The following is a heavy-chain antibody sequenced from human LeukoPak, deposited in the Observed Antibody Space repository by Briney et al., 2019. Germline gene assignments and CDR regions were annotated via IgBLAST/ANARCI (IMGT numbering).Heavy chain of an antibody. Sequence: SETLSLTCTDSGGSISSYYWSRIRQPPGRGLEWIGYIYYSGYTNYNPSLKSRVTISVDTSKNQFSLKLSSVTAADTAVYYCARTTPVRGTYYMDVWGKGTTVTVSS. J-gene: IGHJ6*03. CDR2: IYYSGYT. CDR1: GGSISSYY. CDR3: ARTTPVRGTYYMDV. V-gene: IGHV4-59*01. D-gene: IGHD3-10*01.